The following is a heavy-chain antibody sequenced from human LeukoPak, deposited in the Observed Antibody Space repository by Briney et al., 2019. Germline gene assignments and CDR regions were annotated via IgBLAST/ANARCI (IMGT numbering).Heavy chain of an antibody. CDR2: INNNSGGT. Sequence: ASVKDSSKASGYTFTGYYIHWVRHAPEQGLEWMGWINNNSGGTNYAQKFQGRVTMTRGTSISTAYMELSRLRSDDTAVYYCAREDDYFDYWGQGTLVTVSS. V-gene: IGHV1-2*02. CDR3: AREDDYFDY. J-gene: IGHJ4*02. CDR1: GYTFTGYY.